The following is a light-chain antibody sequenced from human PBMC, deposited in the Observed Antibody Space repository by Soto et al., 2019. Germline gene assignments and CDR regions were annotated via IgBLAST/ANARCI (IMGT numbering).Light chain of an antibody. V-gene: IGKV3-20*01. CDR2: GES. CDR1: QSVSNNY. Sequence: ELVLTQSPGTLSLSPGERATLSCRASQSVSNNYLAWYQQKPGQAPRLLIYGESNRATGIPDRFSGSGSGTDFTLTISSLQPEDFATYYCQQSYSTPITCGQGTRLEIK. J-gene: IGKJ5*01. CDR3: QQSYSTPIT.